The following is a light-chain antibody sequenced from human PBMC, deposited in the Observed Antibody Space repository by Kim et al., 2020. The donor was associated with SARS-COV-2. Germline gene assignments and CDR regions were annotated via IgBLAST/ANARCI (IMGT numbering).Light chain of an antibody. V-gene: IGKV1-6*02. CDR3: LQDYHYPFT. CDR2: SKS. Sequence: ASVGDRVTITCRASQDIKKDIAWYQQKPGRAPKLLIYSKSTLQNGVPSRFSGSGSATEFTLIISSLQPEDFATYYCLQDYHYPFTFGPGTKVDIK. CDR1: QDIKKD. J-gene: IGKJ3*01.